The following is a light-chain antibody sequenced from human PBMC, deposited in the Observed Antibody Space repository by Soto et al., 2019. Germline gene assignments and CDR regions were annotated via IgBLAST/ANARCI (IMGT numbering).Light chain of an antibody. CDR1: QSISVH. V-gene: IGKV1-39*01. J-gene: IGKJ2*01. CDR2: AAS. Sequence: DIQMTQSPSSLSASVGDTVTITCRASQSISVHLNWYQQKGGKVPKLLIYAASNLYSGVPSRFSGSGSETDLALTISSLQPEDFATYYCQQSYMTPYTFGQGTRLEIK. CDR3: QQSYMTPYT.